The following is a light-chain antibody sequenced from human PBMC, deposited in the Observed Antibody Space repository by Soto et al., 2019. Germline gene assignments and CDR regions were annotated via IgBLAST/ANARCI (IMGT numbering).Light chain of an antibody. V-gene: IGKV1-5*03. Sequence: DIQRTQSPSTLSASIGDRVTITCRASQSITSWLAWYQQKPGKAPKLLIYKASSLESGVPSRFSGSGSGTEFTLTISSLQPDDFATYYCQHYNTYSHFGQGTKVDIK. CDR1: QSITSW. CDR2: KAS. CDR3: QHYNTYSH. J-gene: IGKJ1*01.